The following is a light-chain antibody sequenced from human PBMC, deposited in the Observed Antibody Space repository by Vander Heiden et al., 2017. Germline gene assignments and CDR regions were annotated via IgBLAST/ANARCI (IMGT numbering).Light chain of an antibody. V-gene: IGLV1-40*01. CDR1: SPHIRSGYA. Sequence: SVLTPTPSVSGAPGQRVTIPCPASSPHIRSGYAVHWYQQLPGTAPKLLIYGNSSRPSGVPDRFSGSKSGTSASLAITGLQAEDEADYYCQSYDSSLSAYVFGTGTKVTVL. CDR2: GNS. CDR3: QSYDSSLSAYV. J-gene: IGLJ1*01.